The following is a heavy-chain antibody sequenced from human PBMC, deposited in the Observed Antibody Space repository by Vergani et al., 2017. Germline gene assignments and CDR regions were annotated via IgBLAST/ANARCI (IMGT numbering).Heavy chain of an antibody. CDR1: GGSISSGGYS. V-gene: IGHV4-30-2*01. J-gene: IGHJ2*01. D-gene: IGHD2-8*01. CDR2: IYHSGSP. Sequence: QLQLQESGSGLVKPSQTLSLTCAVSGGSISSGGYSWSWIRQPPGKGLEWIGYIYHSGSPYYNPSLKSRVTISVDRSKNQFSLKLGSVTAADTAVYYCARAGPYCTNGVCYYWYFDLWGRGTLVTVSS. CDR3: ARAGPYCTNGVCYYWYFDL.